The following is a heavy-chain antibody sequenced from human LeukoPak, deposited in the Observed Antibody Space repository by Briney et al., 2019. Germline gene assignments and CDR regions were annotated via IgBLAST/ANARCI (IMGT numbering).Heavy chain of an antibody. V-gene: IGHV3-9*03. Sequence: GGSLRLSCAASGFTFDDYAMHWVRQAPGKGLEWVSGISWNSGSIGYADSVKGRFTISRDNAKNSLYLQMNSLRAEDMAVYYCARARGAYAFDMWGQGTMVTVSS. D-gene: IGHD3-10*01. CDR3: ARARGAYAFDM. J-gene: IGHJ3*02. CDR2: ISWNSGSI. CDR1: GFTFDDYA.